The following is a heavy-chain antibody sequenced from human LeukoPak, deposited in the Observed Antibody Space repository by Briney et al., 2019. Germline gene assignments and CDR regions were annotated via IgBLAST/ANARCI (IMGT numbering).Heavy chain of an antibody. CDR2: INHSGST. V-gene: IGHV4-34*01. D-gene: IGHD3-10*01. J-gene: IGHJ6*02. CDR3: ARAPPRYYGSGNWNYGMDV. Sequence: PSETLSLTCAVYGGSFSGYYWSWIRQPPGKGLEWIGEINHSGSTNYNPSLKSRVTISVDTSKNQFSLKLSSVTAADTAVYYCARAPPRYYGSGNWNYGMDVWGQGTTVTVSS. CDR1: GGSFSGYY.